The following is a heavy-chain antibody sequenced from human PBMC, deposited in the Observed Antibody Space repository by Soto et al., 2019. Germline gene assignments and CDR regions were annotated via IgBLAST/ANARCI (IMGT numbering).Heavy chain of an antibody. Sequence: GGSLRLSCSASAFTFSSYAMDWVRQAPGKGLEYVSAISSNGGSTYYADSVKGRFTISRDNSKNTLYLQMSSLIAEDTAVYYCVKDRESTGCFAYWVQGSLVTVSS. D-gene: IGHD3-10*01. J-gene: IGHJ4*02. V-gene: IGHV3-64D*08. CDR2: ISSNGGST. CDR1: AFTFSSYA. CDR3: VKDRESTGCFAY.